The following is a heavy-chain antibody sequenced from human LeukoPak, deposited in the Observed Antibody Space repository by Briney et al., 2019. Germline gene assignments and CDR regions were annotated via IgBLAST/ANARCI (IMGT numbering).Heavy chain of an antibody. CDR2: INHSGST. J-gene: IGHJ4*02. CDR1: GGSFSGYY. V-gene: IGHV4-34*01. CDR3: ARWWLVHQAFDY. Sequence: SETLSLTCAVYGGSFSGYYWSWIRQPPGKGLEWIGEINHSGSTNYNPSLKSRVTISVDTSKNRFPLKLSSVTAADTAVYYCARWWLVHQAFDYWGQGTLVTVSS. D-gene: IGHD6-19*01.